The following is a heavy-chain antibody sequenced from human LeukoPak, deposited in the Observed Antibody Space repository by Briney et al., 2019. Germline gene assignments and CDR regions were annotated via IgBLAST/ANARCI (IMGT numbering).Heavy chain of an antibody. CDR3: AKDYYDSRGYYGAFDY. Sequence: GGSLRLSCAASGFTFSSYGMHWVRQAPGNGLEWVAVISYDGSNKYYADSVKGRFTISRDNSKSTLYLQMNSLRAEDTAVYYCAKDYYDSRGYYGAFDYWGQGTLVTVSS. CDR2: ISYDGSNK. CDR1: GFTFSSYG. J-gene: IGHJ4*02. V-gene: IGHV3-30*18. D-gene: IGHD3-22*01.